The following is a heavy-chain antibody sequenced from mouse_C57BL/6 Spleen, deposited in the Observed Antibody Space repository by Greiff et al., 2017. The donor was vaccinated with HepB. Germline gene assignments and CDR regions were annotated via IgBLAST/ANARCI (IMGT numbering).Heavy chain of an antibody. Sequence: QVQLQQSGAELARPGASVKLSCKASGYTFTSYGISWVKQRTGQGLEWIGEIYPRSGNTYYNEKFKGKATLTVDQSSSTAYMQLNSLTSEDSAVYYCASAYYGNYGDFDYWGQGTTLTVSS. CDR1: GYTFTSYG. D-gene: IGHD2-10*01. J-gene: IGHJ2*01. CDR3: ASAYYGNYGDFDY. CDR2: IYPRSGNT. V-gene: IGHV1-81*01.